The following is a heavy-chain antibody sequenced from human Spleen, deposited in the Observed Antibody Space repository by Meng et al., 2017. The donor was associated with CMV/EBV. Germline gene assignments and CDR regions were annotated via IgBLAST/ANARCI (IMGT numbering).Heavy chain of an antibody. D-gene: IGHD1-7*01. V-gene: IGHV3-49*04. CDR3: SRDKEAGTIGLYGMDV. Sequence: GGSLRLSCTASGSTFGDYGMSWVRQAPGKGLEWVGFIRSKAYGGTTEYAASVKGRFTISRDDSKSIAYLQMNSLKSEDTAVYYCSRDKEAGTIGLYGMDVWGQGTTVTVSS. J-gene: IGHJ6*02. CDR2: IRSKAYGGTT. CDR1: GSTFGDYG.